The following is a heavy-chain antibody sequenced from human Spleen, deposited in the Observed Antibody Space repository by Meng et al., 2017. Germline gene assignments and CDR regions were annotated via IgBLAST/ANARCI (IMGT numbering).Heavy chain of an antibody. CDR1: GGSISSGNW. J-gene: IGHJ5*02. CDR3: ARDGVVGAVNWFDP. D-gene: IGHD1-26*01. Sequence: LQAAGPVLVKPWGTLSLSCAVSGGSISSGNWWRWVRQPRGKGLEWIGELYHSGSTNYHPSLQSRVTRSVDTSENQFYLKLSSVTAADTAVYYCARDGVVGAVNWFDPWGQGTLVTVSS. V-gene: IGHV4-4*02. CDR2: LYHSGST.